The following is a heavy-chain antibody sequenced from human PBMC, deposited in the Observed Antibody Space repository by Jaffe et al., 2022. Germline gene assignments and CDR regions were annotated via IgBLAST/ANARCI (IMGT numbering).Heavy chain of an antibody. D-gene: IGHD2-2*01. J-gene: IGHJ6*03. CDR1: GGSISSSNW. Sequence: QVQLQESGPGLVKPSGTLSLTCAVSGGSISSSNWWSWVRQPPGKGLEWIGEIYHSGSTNYNPSLKSRVTISVDKSKNQFSLKLSSVTAADTAVYYCARVDVVVPAAIDYYYYYMDVWGKGTTVTVSS. CDR2: IYHSGST. CDR3: ARVDVVVPAAIDYYYYYMDV. V-gene: IGHV4-4*02.